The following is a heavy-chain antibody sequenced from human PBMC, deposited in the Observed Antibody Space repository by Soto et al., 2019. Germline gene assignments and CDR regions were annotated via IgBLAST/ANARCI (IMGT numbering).Heavy chain of an antibody. CDR3: AAGGGLPRYF. CDR2: IYHSGCT. Sequence: QLQLQESGSGLVKPSQNLSLTCAVSGGSISSGGYSWSWIRQPPGKGLEWVGYIYHSGCTYYNPSRRSRVTISVDRSKNQFSLKLSSVTAADTAVYYCAAGGGLPRYFWGQGTLVTVSS. D-gene: IGHD5-12*01. J-gene: IGHJ4*02. CDR1: GGSISSGGYS. V-gene: IGHV4-30-2*01.